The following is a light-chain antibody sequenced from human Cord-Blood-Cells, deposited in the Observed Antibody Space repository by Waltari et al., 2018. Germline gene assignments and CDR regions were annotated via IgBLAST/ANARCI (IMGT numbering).Light chain of an antibody. CDR3: QQYNSYSQT. J-gene: IGKJ1*01. CDR2: DAS. V-gene: IGKV1-5*01. CDR1: QSISSW. Sequence: DIQMTQSPSTLSASVGDRVTITCRASQSISSWFAWYQQKPGKAPKLLIYDASSLERGVPSRFSGSGSGTEFTLTISSLQPDDFATYYCQQYNSYSQTFGQGTKVEIK.